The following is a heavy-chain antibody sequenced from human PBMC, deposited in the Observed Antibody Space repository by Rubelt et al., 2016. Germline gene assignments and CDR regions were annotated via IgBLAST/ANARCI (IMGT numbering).Heavy chain of an antibody. CDR2: IYYSGST. V-gene: IGHV4-59*12. J-gene: IGHJ4*02. Sequence: TVSGGSISGYFWSWIRQPPGKGLEWIGYIYYSGSTNYNSSLKSRVTISVDTSKSQFSLKLSSVTAADTAVYYCARGRGRFDYWGQGTLVTVSS. CDR3: ARGRGRFDY. CDR1: GGSISGYF. D-gene: IGHD3-10*01.